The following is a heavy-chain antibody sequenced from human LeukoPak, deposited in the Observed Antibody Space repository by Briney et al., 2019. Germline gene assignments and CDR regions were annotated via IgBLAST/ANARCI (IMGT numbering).Heavy chain of an antibody. J-gene: IGHJ2*01. Sequence: ETLSLTCAVYGGSFSGYYWSWIRQPPGKGLEWIGEINHSGSTNYNPSLKSRVTISVDTSKNQFSLKLSSVTAADTAVYYCASSSYPYWYFDLWGRGTLVTVSS. CDR1: GGSFSGYY. D-gene: IGHD6-13*01. CDR3: ASSSYPYWYFDL. CDR2: INHSGST. V-gene: IGHV4-34*01.